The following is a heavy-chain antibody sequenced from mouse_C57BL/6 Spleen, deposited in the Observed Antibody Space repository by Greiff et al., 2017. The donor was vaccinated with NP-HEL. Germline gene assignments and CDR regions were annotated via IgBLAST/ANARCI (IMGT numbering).Heavy chain of an antibody. V-gene: IGHV1-81*01. Sequence: QVQLKESGAELARPGASVKLSCKASGYTFTSYGISWVKQRTGQGLEWIGEIYPRSGNTYYNEKFKGKATLTADKSSSTAYMELRSLTSEDSAVYFCARSYYENPAYYFDYWGQGTTLTVSS. CDR3: ARSYYENPAYYFDY. J-gene: IGHJ2*01. CDR2: IYPRSGNT. D-gene: IGHD2-10*01. CDR1: GYTFTSYG.